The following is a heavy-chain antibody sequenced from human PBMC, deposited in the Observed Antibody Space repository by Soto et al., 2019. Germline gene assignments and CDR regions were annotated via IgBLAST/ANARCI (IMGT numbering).Heavy chain of an antibody. D-gene: IGHD3-22*01. J-gene: IGHJ5*01. V-gene: IGHV4-34*01. CDR1: GGSFSGHS. CDR2: INHSGRV. CDR3: STRAYDTNGYYRFDP. Sequence: LSLTCAVYGGSFSGHSWTWIRQSPGKGLEWIGDINHSGRVNYSPSLKGRVTISLDKSKNQFSLTLSAVTAADTAMYYCSTRAYDTNGYYRFDPLGQGTLVTVSS.